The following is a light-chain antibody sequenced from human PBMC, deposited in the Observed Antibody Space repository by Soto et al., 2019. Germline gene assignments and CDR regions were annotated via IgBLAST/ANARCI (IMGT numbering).Light chain of an antibody. CDR3: CSFANNNKWV. V-gene: IGLV2-8*01. CDR2: EVN. J-gene: IGLJ3*02. CDR1: NSDIGDSNY. Sequence: QSALTQPPSASGSPGQSVTISCTGTNSDIGDSNYVSWYQQHPDYPGKAPEVMIFEVNKRPSGVPDRFSGSKSGNTASLTVSGLQPEDEAHYYCCSFANNNKWVFGGGTKLTVL.